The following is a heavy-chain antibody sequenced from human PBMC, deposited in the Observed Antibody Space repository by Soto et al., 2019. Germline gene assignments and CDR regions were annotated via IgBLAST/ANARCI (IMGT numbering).Heavy chain of an antibody. CDR1: GYTFTSNY. Sequence: QVQLVQSGAEVKKPGASVKVSCKASGYTFTSNYIHWVRQAPGQGLEWMGIINPSSGGTTSHAQKFQGRVIMTRDTSSSTVYMELTSLRSDDTAVYFCAWGLNGNTAYRSWPYYFDYWGQGTLVAVSS. CDR2: INPSSGGTT. J-gene: IGHJ4*02. V-gene: IGHV1-46*01. D-gene: IGHD2-21*02. CDR3: AWGLNGNTAYRSWPYYFDY.